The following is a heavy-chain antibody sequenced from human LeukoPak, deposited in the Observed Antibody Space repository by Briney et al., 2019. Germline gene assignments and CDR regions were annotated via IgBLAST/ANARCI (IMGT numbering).Heavy chain of an antibody. CDR2: IYHSGST. J-gene: IGHJ6*02. CDR3: ARDSQAPLLYGMDV. CDR1: GGSISSSNW. Sequence: SGTLSLTCAVSGGSISSSNWWSWVRQPPGKGLEWIGEIYHSGSTNYNPSLKSRVTISVDKSKNQFSLKLSSVTAADTAVYYCARDSQAPLLYGMDVWGQGTTVTVSS. V-gene: IGHV4-4*02. D-gene: IGHD3-10*01.